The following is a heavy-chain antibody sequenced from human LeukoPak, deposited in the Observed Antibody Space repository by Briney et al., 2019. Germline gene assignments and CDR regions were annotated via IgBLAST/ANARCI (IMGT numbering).Heavy chain of an antibody. D-gene: IGHD7-27*01. J-gene: IGHJ6*03. CDR1: RGSITSGAYY. Sequence: SQTLSLTCTVSRGSITSGAYYWSWIRQPAGKGLEWIGRIHTSGSTNYNPSLESRVTISVDTSKNQFSLKLSSVTAADTAVYYCASLHLGYYYMDVWGKGTAVTISS. CDR3: ASLHLGYYYMDV. V-gene: IGHV4-61*02. CDR2: IHTSGST.